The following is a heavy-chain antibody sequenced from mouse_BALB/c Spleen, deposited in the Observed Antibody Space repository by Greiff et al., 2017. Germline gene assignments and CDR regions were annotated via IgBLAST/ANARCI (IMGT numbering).Heavy chain of an antibody. J-gene: IGHJ4*01. CDR3: ARDYYGSSYVRDYYAMDY. Sequence: EVKLMESGGGLVKPGGSLKLSCAASGFTFSDYYMYWVRQTPEKRLEWVATISDGGSYTYYPDSVKGRFTISRDNAKNNLYLQMSSLKSEDTAMYYCARDYYGSSYVRDYYAMDYWGQGTSVTVSS. V-gene: IGHV5-4*02. CDR2: ISDGGSYT. D-gene: IGHD1-1*01. CDR1: GFTFSDYY.